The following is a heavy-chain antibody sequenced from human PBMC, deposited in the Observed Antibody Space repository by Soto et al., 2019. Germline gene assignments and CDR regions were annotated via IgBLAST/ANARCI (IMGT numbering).Heavy chain of an antibody. Sequence: GASVKVSCKATNYIFTNYGITWVRQAPGQGLEWLGWISPYYGNNNYAQKFLGRVTFTTDTSTSTAYMELTSLTSDDTAVYYCARDAPITGSLRGTPLMAVWGQGTTVTVSS. J-gene: IGHJ6*02. V-gene: IGHV1-18*04. CDR2: ISPYYGNN. CDR3: ARDAPITGSLRGTPLMAV. CDR1: NYIFTNYG. D-gene: IGHD1-20*01.